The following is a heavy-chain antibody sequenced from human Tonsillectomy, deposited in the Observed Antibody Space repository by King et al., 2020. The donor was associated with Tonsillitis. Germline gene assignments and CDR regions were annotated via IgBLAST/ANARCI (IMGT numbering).Heavy chain of an antibody. V-gene: IGHV3-30*18. J-gene: IGHJ2*01. CDR2: IAYDASYE. Sequence: VQLVESGGGVVQPGRSLRLSCAASGFTFSNYGMHWVRQAPGKGLEWVALIAYDASYENYAYSVKGRFAISRDNSKNTLYLEMNSLRVEDTAVYYCAKDVIGLSDWYFDLWGRGTLVTVSS. D-gene: IGHD3-10*01. CDR3: AKDVIGLSDWYFDL. CDR1: GFTFSNYG.